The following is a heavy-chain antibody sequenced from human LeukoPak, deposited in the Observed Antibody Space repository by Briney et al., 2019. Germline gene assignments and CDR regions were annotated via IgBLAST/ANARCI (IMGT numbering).Heavy chain of an antibody. V-gene: IGHV3-30*02. CDR2: MRYDGSKK. J-gene: IGHJ5*02. CDR1: GFIFSNYG. CDR3: AKDPIIRYFDWLVKDDNWFDP. D-gene: IGHD3-9*01. Sequence: QAGGSLRLSCAASGFIFSNYGMHWVRQAPGKGLEWVAFMRYDGSKKSFADSVKGRFTIPRDNSKNTLYLQMNSLRAEDTAVYYCAKDPIIRYFDWLVKDDNWFDPWGQGTLVTVSS.